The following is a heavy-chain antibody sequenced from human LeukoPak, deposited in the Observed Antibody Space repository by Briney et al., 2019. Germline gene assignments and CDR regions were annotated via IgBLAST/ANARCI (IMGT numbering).Heavy chain of an antibody. CDR3: ARVRSSGWYVYDY. V-gene: IGHV4-4*02. CDR2: IYHSGST. Sequence: PSETLSLTCAVSGGSISSSNWWSWVRQPPGKGREWIGEIYHSGSTNYNPSLKSRVTISVDKSKNQFSLKLSSVTAADTAVYYCARVRSSGWYVYDYWGQGTLVTVSS. D-gene: IGHD6-19*01. CDR1: GGSISSSNW. J-gene: IGHJ4*02.